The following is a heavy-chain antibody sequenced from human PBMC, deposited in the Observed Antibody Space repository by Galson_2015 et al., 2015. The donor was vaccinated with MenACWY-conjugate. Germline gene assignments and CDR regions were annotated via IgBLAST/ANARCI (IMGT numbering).Heavy chain of an antibody. CDR1: GASVNSHA. J-gene: IGHJ4*02. Sequence: SVKVSCKASGASVNSHAVSWVRQAPGQGLEWMGGTIPMYGTANYAQRFQGRVTIIADGSTNTAYMELSSLRPEDTAVCYCASFPKSYFDTTVRYFSEYWGQATLFTVAS. CDR2: TIPMYGTA. CDR3: ASFPKSYFDTTVRYFSEY. V-gene: IGHV1-69*13. D-gene: IGHD3-22*01.